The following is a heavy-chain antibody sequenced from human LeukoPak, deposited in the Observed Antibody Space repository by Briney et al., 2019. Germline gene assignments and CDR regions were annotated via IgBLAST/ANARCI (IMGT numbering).Heavy chain of an antibody. J-gene: IGHJ4*02. CDR2: IKQDGSEK. Sequence: GGSLRLSCAASGFTFSNFAMSWVRQAPGKGLEWVANIKQDGSEKYYVDSVKGRFTTSRDNAKNSLYLQMNSLRAEDTAVYYCAREGIVVVTATEPFDYWGQGTLVTVSS. V-gene: IGHV3-7*01. D-gene: IGHD2-21*02. CDR1: GFTFSNFA. CDR3: AREGIVVVTATEPFDY.